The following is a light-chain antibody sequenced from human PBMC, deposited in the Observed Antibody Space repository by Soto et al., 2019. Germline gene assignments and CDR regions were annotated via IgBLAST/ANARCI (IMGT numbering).Light chain of an antibody. CDR2: GAS. CDR3: QQYETSPRT. V-gene: IGKV3-20*01. J-gene: IGKJ1*01. CDR1: QSVSSNL. Sequence: EIVLTQSPGTLSLSPGERTTLSCRASQSVSSNLLDGYPQKPGQAPRLLIYGASSRATGIPDRFSCSGSATDFNLPISRLEPEDFAVYYCQQYETSPRTFGQGTKGDI.